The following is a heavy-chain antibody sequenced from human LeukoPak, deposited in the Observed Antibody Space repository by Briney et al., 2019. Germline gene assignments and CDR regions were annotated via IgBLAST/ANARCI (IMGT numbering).Heavy chain of an antibody. CDR3: ARELCCGSYGCDY. V-gene: IGHV3-30*01. Sequence: SGGSLRLSCAASGFTFSDYAMHWVRQAPGKGLEWVAVLSFDGTDKYYADSVKGRFTISRDNSKNTLYLQMNSLRAEDTAVYYCARELCCGSYGCDYWGQGTLVTVSS. CDR2: LSFDGTDK. J-gene: IGHJ4*02. D-gene: IGHD1-26*01. CDR1: GFTFSDYA.